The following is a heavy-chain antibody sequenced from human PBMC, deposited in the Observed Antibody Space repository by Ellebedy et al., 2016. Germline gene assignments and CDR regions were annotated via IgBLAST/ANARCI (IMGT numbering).Heavy chain of an antibody. CDR2: ISYDGSNK. CDR3: ARDVLVPAAIGYYYYGMDV. V-gene: IGHV3-30-3*01. J-gene: IGHJ6*02. Sequence: GESLKISXAASGFTFSSYAMHWVRQAPGKGLEWVAVISYDGSNKYYADSVKGRFTISRDNSKNTLYLQMNSLRAEDTAVYYCARDVLVPAAIGYYYYGMDVWGQGTTVTVSS. CDR1: GFTFSSYA. D-gene: IGHD2-2*01.